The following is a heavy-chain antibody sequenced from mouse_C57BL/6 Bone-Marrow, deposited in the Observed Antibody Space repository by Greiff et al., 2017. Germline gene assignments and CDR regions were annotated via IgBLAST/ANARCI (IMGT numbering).Heavy chain of an antibody. CDR2: ISSGSSTI. D-gene: IGHD3-1*01. J-gene: IGHJ3*01. CDR3: AKLGRFAY. V-gene: IGHV5-17*01. Sequence: EVNLVESGGGLVKPGGSLKLSCAASGFTFSDYGMHWVRQAPEKGLEWVAYISSGSSTIYYADTVKGRFTISRDNAKNTLFLQMTSLRSEDTAMYYCAKLGRFAYWGQGTLVTVSA. CDR1: GFTFSDYG.